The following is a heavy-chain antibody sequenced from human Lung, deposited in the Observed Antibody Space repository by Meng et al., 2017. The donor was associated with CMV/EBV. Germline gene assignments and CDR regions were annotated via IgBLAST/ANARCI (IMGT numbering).Heavy chain of an antibody. D-gene: IGHD3-16*01. J-gene: IGHJ4*02. CDR3: AKDQLLFGGPNAYFDD. V-gene: IGHV3-30*02. Sequence: GESLKISCAASGFTFSSYSMNWVRQAPGKRLEWVAFIRHDASNKFYGDSVRGRFTISRDNSKNTLYLQMNSLRAEETAMYYCAKDQLLFGGPNAYFDDWGQGTLVTVSS. CDR2: IRHDASNK. CDR1: GFTFSSYS.